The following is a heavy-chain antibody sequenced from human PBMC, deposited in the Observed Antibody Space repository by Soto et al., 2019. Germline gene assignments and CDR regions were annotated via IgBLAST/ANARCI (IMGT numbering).Heavy chain of an antibody. D-gene: IGHD6-25*01. CDR2: LSYNGGT. CDR3: ARRGDFSRGGGFDY. Sequence: PSETLSLTCTVSGASISSNHYFWDWIRQPPGEGLEWIGSLSYNGGTDYNPSLKSRVSISGHSSTNQFSLSLRLTSSAAADTAVYYCARRGDFSRGGGFDYWGQGTLVTVSS. J-gene: IGHJ4*02. CDR1: GASISSNHYF. V-gene: IGHV4-39*01.